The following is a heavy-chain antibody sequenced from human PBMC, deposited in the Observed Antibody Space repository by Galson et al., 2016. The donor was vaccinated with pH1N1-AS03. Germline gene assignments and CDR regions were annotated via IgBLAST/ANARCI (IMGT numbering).Heavy chain of an antibody. CDR1: GGSISTSSYY. D-gene: IGHD1-26*01. V-gene: IGHV4-39*01. Sequence: LSLTCTVSGGSISTSSYYWGWIRQPPGKGLEWIGSIYYSGSTYYNPSLKSRVTISGDTSKNQLSLKVTSMTAADTAVYYCARVVGARPPPDYWGQGTLVTVSS. CDR2: IYYSGST. J-gene: IGHJ4*02. CDR3: ARVVGARPPPDY.